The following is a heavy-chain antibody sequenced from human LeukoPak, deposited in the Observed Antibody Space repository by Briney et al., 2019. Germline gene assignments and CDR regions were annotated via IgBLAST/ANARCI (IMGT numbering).Heavy chain of an antibody. CDR3: ARDWERGWFGDVANVARLDY. CDR2: ISSSSSTI. Sequence: PGGSLRLSCAASGFTFSSYSMNWVRQAPGKGLEWVSYISSSSSTIYYADSVKGRFTISRDNAKNSLYLQMNSLRAEDTAVYYCARDWERGWFGDVANVARLDYWGQGTLVTVSS. CDR1: GFTFSSYS. V-gene: IGHV3-48*01. D-gene: IGHD3-10*01. J-gene: IGHJ4*02.